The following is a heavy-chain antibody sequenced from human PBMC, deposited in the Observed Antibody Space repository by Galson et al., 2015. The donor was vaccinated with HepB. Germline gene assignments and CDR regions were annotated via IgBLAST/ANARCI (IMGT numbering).Heavy chain of an antibody. D-gene: IGHD2-15*01. V-gene: IGHV1-2*02. CDR1: GDTLTGYY. CDR3: AAEHCSGASGDSCLKAFAY. CDR2: INPNSGRT. Sequence: SVKVSCKASGDTLTGYYMHWMRQDPGRGLEWIGGINPNSGRTKYVQKFQDRVTVTRDTPTKTVYMELTRLTSDDTAVYYCAAEHCSGASGDSCLKAFAYWGQGTLVTVSS. J-gene: IGHJ4*02.